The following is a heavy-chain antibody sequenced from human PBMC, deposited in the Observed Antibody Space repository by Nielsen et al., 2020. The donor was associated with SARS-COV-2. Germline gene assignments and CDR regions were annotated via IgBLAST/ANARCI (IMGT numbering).Heavy chain of an antibody. J-gene: IGHJ6*02. Sequence: GGSLRLSCESSGFTFKSVWMNWVRQAPGKVLERVAVISYDGSNKYYEDSVKGRFTISRDNSKNTLYLQMNSLRAEDTAVYYCARDYHDFWRTVITYYYYYGIDVWGQGTTVTVSS. CDR1: GFTFKSVW. D-gene: IGHD3-3*01. V-gene: IGHV3-30*03. CDR3: ARDYHDFWRTVITYYYYYGIDV. CDR2: ISYDGSNK.